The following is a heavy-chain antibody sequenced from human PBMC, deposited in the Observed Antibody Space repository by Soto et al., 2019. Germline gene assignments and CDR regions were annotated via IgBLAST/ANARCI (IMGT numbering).Heavy chain of an antibody. CDR2: ISAYNGNT. J-gene: IGHJ6*02. Sequence: ASVYVSCKAAGYTFTSYCISWVRQAPGQWLELMGWISAYNGNTNYAHKLQGRVTITTDTSKSTAYMELRSLRSDDTAVYSFDRYLRYCTNGVCYSDYYYYGKEVWGQGTTVIVSS. CDR3: DRYLRYCTNGVCYSDYYYYGKEV. D-gene: IGHD2-8*01. CDR1: GYTFTSYC. V-gene: IGHV1-18*04.